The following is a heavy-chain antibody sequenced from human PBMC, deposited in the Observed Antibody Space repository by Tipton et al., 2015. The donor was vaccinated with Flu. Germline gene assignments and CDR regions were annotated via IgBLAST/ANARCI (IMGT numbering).Heavy chain of an antibody. CDR2: ISWNSGSI. D-gene: IGHD3-10*01. CDR3: AKDFGAYYYYGMDV. J-gene: IGHJ6*02. V-gene: IGHV3-9*01. Sequence: SLRLSCAASGFTFDDYAMHWVRQAPGKGLEWVSGISWNSGSIGYADSVKGRFTISRDNAKNSLYLQMNSLRAEDTALYYCAKDFGAYYYYGMDVWGQGTTVTVSS. CDR1: GFTFDDYA.